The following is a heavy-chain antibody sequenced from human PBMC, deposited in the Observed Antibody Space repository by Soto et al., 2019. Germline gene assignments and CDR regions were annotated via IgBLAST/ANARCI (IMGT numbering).Heavy chain of an antibody. CDR2: IYYSGSI. D-gene: IGHD6-13*01. Sequence: PSETLSLTCTVSGGSISSYYWSWIRQPPGKGLEWIGYIYYSGSINYNPSLKSRVTISVDTSKNQFSLKLNSMTAADTAVYYCARDPAAAGTGGFDYWGQGTLVTVSS. CDR3: ARDPAAAGTGGFDY. J-gene: IGHJ4*02. V-gene: IGHV4-59*01. CDR1: GGSISSYY.